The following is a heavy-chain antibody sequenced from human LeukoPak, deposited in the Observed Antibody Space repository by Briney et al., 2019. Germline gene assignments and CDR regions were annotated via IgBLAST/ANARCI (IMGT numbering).Heavy chain of an antibody. CDR2: ISYYGSNE. Sequence: PGGSLRLSCAASGFTFSSYVMHWVRQAPGKGLVWVAIISYYGSNEYYADSVKGRFTISRDNSKNTLYLQMGSLRAEDMAVYYCARDFPEAYCGGDCSPGGDYYYYYMDVWGKGTTVTISS. J-gene: IGHJ6*03. V-gene: IGHV3-30*14. CDR3: ARDFPEAYCGGDCSPGGDYYYYYMDV. CDR1: GFTFSSYV. D-gene: IGHD2-21*02.